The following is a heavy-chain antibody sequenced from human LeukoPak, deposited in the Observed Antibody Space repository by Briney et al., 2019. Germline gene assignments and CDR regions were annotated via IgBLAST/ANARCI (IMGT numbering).Heavy chain of an antibody. Sequence: ASVTVSCKASGYTFTGYYMHWVRQAPGQGLEWMGWINPNSGGTNYAQKLHGRVTVTRDTSISTGHMELSRLRSDDTAVYYCARDPEYSSSKCYGCYYYGMDVWGQGTTVTVSS. V-gene: IGHV1-2*02. CDR2: INPNSGGT. CDR1: GYTFTGYY. CDR3: ARDPEYSSSKCYGCYYYGMDV. D-gene: IGHD6-6*01. J-gene: IGHJ6*02.